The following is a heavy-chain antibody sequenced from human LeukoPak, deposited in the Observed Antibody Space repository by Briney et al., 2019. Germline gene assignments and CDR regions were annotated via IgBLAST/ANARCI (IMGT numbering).Heavy chain of an antibody. CDR3: ARRVEFGGVIVVDY. J-gene: IGHJ4*02. Sequence: SETLSLTCTVSGGSISSSSYYWGWICQPPGKGLEWIGSIYYSGSTYYNPSLKSRVTISVDTSKNQFSLKLSSVTAADTAVYYCARRVEFGGVIVVDYWGQGTLVTVSS. V-gene: IGHV4-39*01. CDR2: IYYSGST. CDR1: GGSISSSSYY. D-gene: IGHD3-16*02.